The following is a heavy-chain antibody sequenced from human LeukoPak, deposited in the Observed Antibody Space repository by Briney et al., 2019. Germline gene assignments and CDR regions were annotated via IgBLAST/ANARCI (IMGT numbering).Heavy chain of an antibody. CDR1: GFIFSSYA. CDR3: AKDSCSSTSCRGYFDY. D-gene: IGHD2-2*01. J-gene: IGHJ4*02. CDR2: ISGSGGRT. V-gene: IGHV3-23*01. Sequence: GWSLRLSCAASGFIFSSYAMSWVRQAPGKGLEWVSAISGSGGRTYYADSVKGRFTISGDNSKNTLYLQMNSLRAEDTAVYYCAKDSCSSTSCRGYFDYWGQGTLVIVSS.